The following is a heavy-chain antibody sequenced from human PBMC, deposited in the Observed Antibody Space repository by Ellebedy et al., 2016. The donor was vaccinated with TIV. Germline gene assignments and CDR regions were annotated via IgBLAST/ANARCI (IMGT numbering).Heavy chain of an antibody. V-gene: IGHV3-23*01. D-gene: IGHD2-2*02. CDR3: ARSKSAAAIGISDY. Sequence: GESLKISXAASGFTFRSFGMHWVRQAPGKGLEWVSAISGSGGSTYYADSVKGRFTISRDNSKNTLYLQMSSLRAEDAAVYYCARSKSAAAIGISDYWGQGTLVTVSS. CDR2: ISGSGGST. J-gene: IGHJ4*02. CDR1: GFTFRSFG.